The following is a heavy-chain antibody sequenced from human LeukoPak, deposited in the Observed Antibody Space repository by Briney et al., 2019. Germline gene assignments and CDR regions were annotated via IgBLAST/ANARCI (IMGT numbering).Heavy chain of an antibody. CDR3: ARGSGGVVMDPHLFDY. Sequence: SETLSLTCSVSGGSMSYYYWSWIRQPPGKRLEWIGYIYYSGSTNYNPSLKSRVTISVDTSKNQFSLKLSSVTAADTAVYYCARGSGGVVMDPHLFDYWGQGTLVTVSS. D-gene: IGHD3-3*01. J-gene: IGHJ4*02. CDR2: IYYSGST. CDR1: GGSMSYYY. V-gene: IGHV4-59*08.